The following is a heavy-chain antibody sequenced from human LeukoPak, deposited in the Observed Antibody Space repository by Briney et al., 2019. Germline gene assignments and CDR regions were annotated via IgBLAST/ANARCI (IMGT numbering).Heavy chain of an antibody. Sequence: GASVKVSCKASGYTFTGYYMHWVRQAPGQGLEWMGWINPNSGGTNYAQKFQGRVTMTRDTSISTAYMELSRLRSDDTAVYYCARDPGEFTDAFDIWGQGTMVTVSS. CDR1: GYTFTGYY. J-gene: IGHJ3*02. CDR2: INPNSGGT. CDR3: ARDPGEFTDAFDI. D-gene: IGHD2-21*01. V-gene: IGHV1-2*02.